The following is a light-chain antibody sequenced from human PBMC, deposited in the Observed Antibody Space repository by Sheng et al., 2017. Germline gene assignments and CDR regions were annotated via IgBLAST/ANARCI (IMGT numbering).Light chain of an antibody. V-gene: IGKV2-28*01. CDR3: MQALQTPRT. Sequence: DIVMTQSPLSLPVTPGEPASISCRSSQSLLHSNGYTCLDWYLQKPGQSPQLLIYLGSNRASGVPDRLSGSGSGTDFTLKISRVEAEDVGVYYCMQALQTPRTFGQGTKLEIK. CDR1: QSLLHSNGYTC. CDR2: LGS. J-gene: IGKJ2*02.